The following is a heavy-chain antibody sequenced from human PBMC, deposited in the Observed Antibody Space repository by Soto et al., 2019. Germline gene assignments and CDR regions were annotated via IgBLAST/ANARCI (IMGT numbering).Heavy chain of an antibody. J-gene: IGHJ4*02. V-gene: IGHV1-69*01. CDR2: IIPIFGTA. CDR3: AGDRAAYYYDSSGYRLDY. Sequence: QVQLVQSGAEVKKPGSSVKVSCKASGGTFSSYAISWVRQAPGQGLEWMGGIIPIFGTANYAQKFQGRVTITADESTSTAYMELSSLRSEDTAVYYCAGDRAAYYYDSSGYRLDYWGQGTLGTVSS. D-gene: IGHD3-22*01. CDR1: GGTFSSYA.